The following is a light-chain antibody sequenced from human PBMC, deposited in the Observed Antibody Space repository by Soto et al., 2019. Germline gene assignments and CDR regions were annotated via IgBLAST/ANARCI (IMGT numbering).Light chain of an antibody. CDR3: CSSGGSGYV. J-gene: IGLJ1*01. V-gene: IGLV2-23*02. CDR1: TSDVGI. Sequence: QSVLTQPASVSGSPGQSITISCSGTTSDVGIVSWYQHHPGKAPKLMIHEVTKRPSGVSDRFSGSKSGNSASLTISGLQAEDEADYFCCSSGGSGYVFGTGTKVTVL. CDR2: EVT.